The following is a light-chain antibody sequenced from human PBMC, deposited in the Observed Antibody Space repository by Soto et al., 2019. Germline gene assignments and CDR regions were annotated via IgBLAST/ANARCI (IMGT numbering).Light chain of an antibody. CDR2: GVS. Sequence: EVVMTQSPATLSVSPGESATLSCRASQSISSNKLAWYQQKPGQAPRLLLFGVSNRATGIPARFSGSGSGTDFSLTISSLLSEYFAVYCCQQYDYWPRTFGLGTKVDIK. V-gene: IGKV3-15*01. CDR1: QSISSN. CDR3: QQYDYWPRT. J-gene: IGKJ1*01.